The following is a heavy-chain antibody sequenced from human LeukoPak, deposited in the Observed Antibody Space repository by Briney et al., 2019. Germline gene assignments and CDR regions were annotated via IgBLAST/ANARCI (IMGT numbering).Heavy chain of an antibody. Sequence: ASVKVSCKASGYTFTSYDINWVRQATGQGLEWMGWMNPNSGNTGYAQKFQGRVTMTRNTSISTAYMELSSLRSEDTAVYYCARRVQLWFGGYMGVWGKGTTVTISS. D-gene: IGHD5-18*01. V-gene: IGHV1-8*01. CDR1: GYTFTSYD. CDR3: ARRVQLWFGGYMGV. CDR2: MNPNSGNT. J-gene: IGHJ6*03.